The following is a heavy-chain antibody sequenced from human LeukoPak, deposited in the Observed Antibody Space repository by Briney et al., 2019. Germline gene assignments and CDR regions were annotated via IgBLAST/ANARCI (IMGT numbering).Heavy chain of an antibody. CDR1: GFTFSSYG. J-gene: IGHJ4*02. D-gene: IGHD4-17*01. CDR2: ISYDGSNK. Sequence: PGGSLRLSCAASGFTFSSYGMHWVRQAPGKGLEWVAVISYDGSNKYYADSVKGRFTISRDNSKNTLYLQMNSLRAEDTAVYYCAKSGTRGDCGDYRYYFDYWGQGTLVTVSS. V-gene: IGHV3-30*18. CDR3: AKSGTRGDCGDYRYYFDY.